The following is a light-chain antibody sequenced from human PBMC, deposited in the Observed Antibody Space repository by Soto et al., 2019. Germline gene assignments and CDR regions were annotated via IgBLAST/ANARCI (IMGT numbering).Light chain of an antibody. J-gene: IGKJ2*01. V-gene: IGKV1-5*03. CDR1: QSISSW. Sequence: DIQMTQSPSTLSASVGDRVTITCRASQSISSWLAWYQQKPGKAPKLLIYKASSLESGVPSRFSGSGSRTEFTLTISSLQPDDFATYYCQQYNSFGQGTKLEIK. CDR3: QQYNS. CDR2: KAS.